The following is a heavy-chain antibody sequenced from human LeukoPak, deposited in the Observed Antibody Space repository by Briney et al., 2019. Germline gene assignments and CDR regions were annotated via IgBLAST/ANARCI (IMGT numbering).Heavy chain of an antibody. CDR2: IYSGGST. CDR3: ARELLWFGELAFDI. CDR1: GFTVSSNY. J-gene: IGHJ3*02. V-gene: IGHV3-53*01. D-gene: IGHD3-10*01. Sequence: GGSLRLSCAASGFTVSSNYMSWVRQAPGKGLEWVSVIYSGGSTYYADSVKGRFTISRDNSKNTLYLQMNSLRAEDTAVYYCARELLWFGELAFDIWGQGTMVTVSS.